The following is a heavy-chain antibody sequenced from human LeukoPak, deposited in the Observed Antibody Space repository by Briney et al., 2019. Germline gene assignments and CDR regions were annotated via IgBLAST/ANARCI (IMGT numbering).Heavy chain of an antibody. CDR1: GYTFTSYG. CDR2: ISAYNGNT. D-gene: IGHD3-22*01. Sequence: ASVKVSCKASGYTFTSYGISWVRQAPGQGLEWMGWISAYNGNTNYAQKLQGRVTMTTDTSTSTAYMELRSLRSDDTAVYYCARAPNYYDSSGYWGLDAFDIWGQGTMVTVSS. CDR3: ARAPNYYDSSGYWGLDAFDI. V-gene: IGHV1-18*01. J-gene: IGHJ3*02.